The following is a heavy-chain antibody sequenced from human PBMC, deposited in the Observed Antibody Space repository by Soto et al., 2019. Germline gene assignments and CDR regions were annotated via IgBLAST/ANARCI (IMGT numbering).Heavy chain of an antibody. V-gene: IGHV3-23*05. D-gene: IGHD2-21*01. CDR2: IYGSGRGI. J-gene: IGHJ4*02. CDR1: GLPHSSFA. Sequence: SGGSLILSCTASGLPHSSFAMMWVRQAPGKGLECVSGIYGSGRGIEYADSVKGRFTISRDNSKNTVYLQMTDLRADDTAVYYCAKDAVYNDGLWIMDHWGQGTQVTVSS. CDR3: AKDAVYNDGLWIMDH.